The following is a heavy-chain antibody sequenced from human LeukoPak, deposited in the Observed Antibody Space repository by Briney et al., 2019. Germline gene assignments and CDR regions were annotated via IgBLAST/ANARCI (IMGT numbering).Heavy chain of an antibody. V-gene: IGHV3-23*01. D-gene: IGHD3-10*01. CDR1: GLTFSNYA. CDR3: AKDLTYYYGLGSSTNAFDI. CDR2: ISGSGDYT. Sequence: PGGSLRLSCAASGLTFSNYAMSWVRQAPGKGLEWVSGISGSGDYTYYADSLKGRFTISRDNSKNTLYLQMNSLRAEDTALYYCAKDLTYYYGLGSSTNAFDIWGQGTMVTASS. J-gene: IGHJ3*02.